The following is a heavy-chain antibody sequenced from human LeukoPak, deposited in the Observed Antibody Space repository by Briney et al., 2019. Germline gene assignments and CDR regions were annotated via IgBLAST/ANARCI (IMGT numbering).Heavy chain of an antibody. Sequence: QPGGSLRLSCSASEFTFSNFWMSWVRQAPGKGPEWVANIKQDGSEKYYVDSVKGRFTISRDNAETSLHLQMNSLRAEDTAVYYCARGIQRNFDYWGQGTLVTVSS. CDR2: IKQDGSEK. CDR1: EFTFSNFW. D-gene: IGHD5-18*01. V-gene: IGHV3-7*04. CDR3: ARGIQRNFDY. J-gene: IGHJ4*02.